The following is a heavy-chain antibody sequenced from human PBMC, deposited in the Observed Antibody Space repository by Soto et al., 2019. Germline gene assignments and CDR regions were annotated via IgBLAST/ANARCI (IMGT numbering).Heavy chain of an antibody. D-gene: IGHD5-18*01. V-gene: IGHV1-69*13. J-gene: IGHJ6*02. CDR3: ARVTAMVTYGMDV. CDR1: GGTFSSYA. Sequence: PSVKVSCKASGGTFSSYAISWVRQAPGQGLEWMGGIIPIFGTANYAQKFQGRVTITADESTSTAYMELSSLRSEDTAVYYCARVTAMVTYGMDVWGQGTTVTVSS. CDR2: IIPIFGTA.